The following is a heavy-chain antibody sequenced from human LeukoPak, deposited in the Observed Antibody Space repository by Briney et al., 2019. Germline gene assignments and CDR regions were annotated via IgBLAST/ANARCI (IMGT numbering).Heavy chain of an antibody. V-gene: IGHV4-59*01. Sequence: SETLSLTCTVSGGSISSYYWSWIRQPPGKGLEWIGYIYYSGSTNYNPSLKSRVTILVDTSKNQFSLKLSSVTAADTAVYYCARGGMVRGVIYWGQGTLVTVSS. CDR3: ARGGMVRGVIY. CDR2: IYYSGST. J-gene: IGHJ4*02. CDR1: GGSISSYY. D-gene: IGHD3-10*01.